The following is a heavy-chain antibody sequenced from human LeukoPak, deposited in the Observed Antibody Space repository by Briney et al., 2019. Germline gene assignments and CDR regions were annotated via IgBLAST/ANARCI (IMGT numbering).Heavy chain of an antibody. CDR2: ISSSSSYI. D-gene: IGHD5-12*01. V-gene: IGHV3-21*01. Sequence: GGSLRLSCAASGFTFSSYSMNWVRQAPGKGLEWVSSISSSSSYIYYADSVKGRFTISRDNAKNSLYLQMNSLRAEDTAVYYCARDVSGYGPFDPWGQGTLVTVSS. CDR3: ARDVSGYGPFDP. J-gene: IGHJ5*02. CDR1: GFTFSSYS.